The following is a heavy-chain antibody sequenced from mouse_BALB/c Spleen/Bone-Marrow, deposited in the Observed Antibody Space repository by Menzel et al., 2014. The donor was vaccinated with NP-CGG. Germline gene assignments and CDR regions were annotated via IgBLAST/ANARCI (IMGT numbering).Heavy chain of an antibody. V-gene: IGHV5-4*02. CDR2: INDGGSYT. Sequence: EVHLVESGGGLVKPGGSLKLSCAVSGFTFSDYYMYWVRQNPEKRLEWVATINDGGSYTYYPDSVKGRFTISRDNAKNNLYLQMSSLKSEDTAMCYCARDGNFAMDYWGQGTSVTVSS. D-gene: IGHD2-1*01. CDR3: ARDGNFAMDY. J-gene: IGHJ4*01. CDR1: GFTFSDYY.